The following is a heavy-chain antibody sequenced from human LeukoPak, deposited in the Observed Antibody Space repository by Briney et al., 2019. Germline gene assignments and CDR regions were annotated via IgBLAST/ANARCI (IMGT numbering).Heavy chain of an antibody. CDR1: GFTFSSYS. D-gene: IGHD2-2*01. CDR2: ISSSSSYI. J-gene: IGHJ3*02. Sequence: PGGSLRLSCAASGFTFSSYSINWVRQAPGKGLEWVSSISSSSSYIYYADSVKGRFTISRDNAKNSLYLQMNSLRAEDTAVYYCAREAPMIADAFDIWGQGTMVTVSS. V-gene: IGHV3-21*01. CDR3: AREAPMIADAFDI.